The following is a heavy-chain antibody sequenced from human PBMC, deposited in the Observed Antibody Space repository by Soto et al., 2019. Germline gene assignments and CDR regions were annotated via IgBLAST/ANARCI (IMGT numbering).Heavy chain of an antibody. CDR3: ARTAISLTVRALDV. V-gene: IGHV1-69*13. CDR1: GGTFSSYA. CDR2: IIPIFGTA. Sequence: ASVKVSCKASGGTFSSYAISWVRQAPGQGLEWMGGIIPIFGTANYAQKFQGRVTITADESTSTAYMELSSLRSEDTAVYYCARTAISLTVRALDVWGQGTTVTVSS. J-gene: IGHJ6*02. D-gene: IGHD3-10*02.